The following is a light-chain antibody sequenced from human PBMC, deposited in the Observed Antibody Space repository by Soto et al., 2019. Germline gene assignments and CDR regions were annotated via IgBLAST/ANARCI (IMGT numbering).Light chain of an antibody. CDR2: EAT. J-gene: IGLJ2*01. CDR1: TGTVTSGHF. CDR3: WLACNDDRV. V-gene: IGLV7-46*01. Sequence: QAVVTQEPSVTVSPGGTVTLTCGSSTGTVTSGHFPYWFQQKPGQGPRTLIYEATNKYSWTPARFSGSLLGGKAALTLSGAQHEDEADYYCWLACNDDRVFGGGTKVTVL.